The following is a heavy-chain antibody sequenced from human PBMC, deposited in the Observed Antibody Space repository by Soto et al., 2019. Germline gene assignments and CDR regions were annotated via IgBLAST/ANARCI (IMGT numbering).Heavy chain of an antibody. CDR2: ISSSSSYI. Sequence: GGALRLSCADSGFTFSSYIMNWVRQAPGKGLEWVSSISSSSSYIYYADSVKGRFTISRDNAKNSLYLQMNSLRAEDTAVYYCARDRIAARPYYYGMDVWGQGTTVTVSS. D-gene: IGHD6-6*01. CDR1: GFTFSSYI. V-gene: IGHV3-21*01. CDR3: ARDRIAARPYYYGMDV. J-gene: IGHJ6*02.